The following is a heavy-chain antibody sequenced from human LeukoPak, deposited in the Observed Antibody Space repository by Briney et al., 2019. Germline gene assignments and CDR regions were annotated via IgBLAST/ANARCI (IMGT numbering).Heavy chain of an antibody. Sequence: GGSLRLSCAASGFTFSSYAMSWVRQAPGKGREWVSAISGSGGSTYYADSVKGRFTISRDNSKNTLYLQMNSLRAEDTAVYYCARGPAGYSSSGVDYWGQGTLVTVSS. V-gene: IGHV3-23*01. D-gene: IGHD6-6*01. CDR3: ARGPAGYSSSGVDY. CDR2: ISGSGGST. J-gene: IGHJ4*02. CDR1: GFTFSSYA.